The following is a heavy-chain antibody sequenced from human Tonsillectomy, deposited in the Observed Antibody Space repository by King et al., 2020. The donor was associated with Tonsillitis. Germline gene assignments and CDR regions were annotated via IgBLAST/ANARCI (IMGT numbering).Heavy chain of an antibody. Sequence: VQLVESGGGLVQPGRSLRLSCAASGFTFDDYAMHWVRQGPGKGLEWVSSISWNSGIIDHADSVFGRFTISRDNANNYLFLQMNSLRAEDTALYYCVKSIDSSSWGVPQTAFDYWGQGAQVLVSS. CDR1: GFTFDDYA. CDR2: ISWNSGII. D-gene: IGHD6-6*01. CDR3: VKSIDSSSWGVPQTAFDY. J-gene: IGHJ4*02. V-gene: IGHV3-9*01.